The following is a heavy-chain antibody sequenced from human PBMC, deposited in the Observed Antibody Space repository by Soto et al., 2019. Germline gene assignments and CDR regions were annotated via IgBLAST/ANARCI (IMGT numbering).Heavy chain of an antibody. J-gene: IGHJ4*02. D-gene: IGHD5-18*01. Sequence: HPGGSLRLSCAASGFTFSSYCMHWVRQAPGKGLEWVAVISYDGSNKYYADSVKGRFTISRDNSKNTLYLQMNSLRAEDTAVYYCAKDVDTAMVFDYWGQGTLVTVSS. CDR1: GFTFSSYC. CDR2: ISYDGSNK. V-gene: IGHV3-30*18. CDR3: AKDVDTAMVFDY.